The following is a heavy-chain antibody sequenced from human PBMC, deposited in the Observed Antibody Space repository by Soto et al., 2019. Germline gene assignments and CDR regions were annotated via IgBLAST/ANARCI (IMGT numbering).Heavy chain of an antibody. V-gene: IGHV3-23*01. D-gene: IGHD2-21*01. CDR1: GFPFSDCG. J-gene: IGHJ5*02. CDR3: AKDDSVDYSKWSDPA. CDR2: ISSSGVNT. Sequence: GGYLRLSSAASGFPFSDCGMSWVRQTPGKGLEWLPTISSSGVNTHYADSVKGRFTISRDNSKSTLYLQMSNLRAEDTALYFCAKDDSVDYSKWSDPAWGQGTQVTGSS.